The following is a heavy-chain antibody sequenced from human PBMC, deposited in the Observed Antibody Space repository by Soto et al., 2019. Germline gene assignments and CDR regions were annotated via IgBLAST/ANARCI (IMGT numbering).Heavy chain of an antibody. J-gene: IGHJ4*02. Sequence: SETLSLTCTVSGVSVISGGSYWTWIRQPPGKGLEWIGFIYYNENTNYNPSLKSRVTMSVDTSKNQFSLKLTSVNTADTAIYYCTRGGDPYKTGHWGQGTLVTVSS. CDR1: GVSVISGGSY. V-gene: IGHV4-61*08. D-gene: IGHD2-21*01. CDR2: IYYNENT. CDR3: TRGGDPYKTGH.